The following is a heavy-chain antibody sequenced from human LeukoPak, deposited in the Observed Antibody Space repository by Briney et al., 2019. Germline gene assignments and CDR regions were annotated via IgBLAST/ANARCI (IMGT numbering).Heavy chain of an antibody. D-gene: IGHD2-21*01. Sequence: GGSLRLSCAASGFTFSSYAMSWVRQAPGKGLEWVSGISGSLQSTYYADSVEGRFTISRDNSRNSLYLQMNSLRADDTAVYYCAKDRGDHIAYPPHWYFDLWGRGTLVTVPS. CDR3: AKDRGDHIAYPPHWYFDL. J-gene: IGHJ2*01. CDR2: ISGSLQST. CDR1: GFTFSSYA. V-gene: IGHV3-23*01.